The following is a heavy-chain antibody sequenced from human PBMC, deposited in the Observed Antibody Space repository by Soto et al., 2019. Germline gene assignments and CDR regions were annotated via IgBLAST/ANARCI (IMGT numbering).Heavy chain of an antibody. J-gene: IGHJ6*02. CDR2: ISGRNDI. Sequence: SGGSLRLSCAASGFTFNTYPMRWVRQAPGKGLEWVSSISGRNDIYYADSVKGRFTIARDNAKNSVSLQMNSLRAEDTAVYYCAREYTAWPLAYGLDVWGQGTTVTVS. CDR3: AREYTAWPLAYGLDV. V-gene: IGHV3-21*01. D-gene: IGHD2-2*02. CDR1: GFTFNTYP.